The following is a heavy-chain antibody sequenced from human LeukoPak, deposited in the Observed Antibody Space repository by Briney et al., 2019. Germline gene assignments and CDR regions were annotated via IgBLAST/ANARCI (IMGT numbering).Heavy chain of an antibody. D-gene: IGHD6-19*01. Sequence: PGGSLRLSCAASGFTFSTYVMHWVRQAPGKGLEWVAVISYDGSNKFYADSVKGRFTISRDNSKNTLYLQMNSLRAEDTAVYYCARGSSSGWYTSDYWGQGTLVTVSS. CDR2: ISYDGSNK. CDR1: GFTFSTYV. CDR3: ARGSSSGWYTSDY. J-gene: IGHJ4*02. V-gene: IGHV3-30-3*01.